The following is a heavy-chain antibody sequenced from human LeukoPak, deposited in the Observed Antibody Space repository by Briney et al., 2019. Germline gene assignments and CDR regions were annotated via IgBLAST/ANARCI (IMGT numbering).Heavy chain of an antibody. V-gene: IGHV1-2*02. CDR2: INPNSGGT. D-gene: IGHD3-16*01. Sequence: ASVKVSSKASGYSFTAYYMHWVRQAPGQGLEWMGWINPNSGGTKYAQKFQGRVTMTRDTSISTAYMEVRRLRADDTAVYYCARDGFGYPPTYKYGMDVWGQGTTVTVSS. CDR3: ARDGFGYPPTYKYGMDV. CDR1: GYSFTAYY. J-gene: IGHJ6*02.